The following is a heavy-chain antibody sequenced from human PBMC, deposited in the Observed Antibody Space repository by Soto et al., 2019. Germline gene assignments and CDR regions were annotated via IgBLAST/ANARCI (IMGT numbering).Heavy chain of an antibody. J-gene: IGHJ4*02. CDR1: GGSISSGCYY. CDR2: IYYSGST. Sequence: RSLPCTVSGGSISSGCYYCSGIRQHTGKGLEWIVYIYYSGSTYYNTSIKSRVTISVDTSKKQFYLKLSSVTAAETAVYYCAAYYGSGSYLNSHXSGQATLVTVSX. V-gene: IGHV4-31*03. D-gene: IGHD3-10*01. CDR3: AAYYGSGSYLNSHX.